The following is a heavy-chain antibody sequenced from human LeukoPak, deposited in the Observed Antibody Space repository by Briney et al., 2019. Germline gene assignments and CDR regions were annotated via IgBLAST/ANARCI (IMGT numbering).Heavy chain of an antibody. CDR2: INPSGGST. D-gene: IGHD5-12*01. V-gene: IGHV1-46*01. J-gene: IGHJ5*02. CDR1: GYTFTSYY. CDR3: ARSLYSGYDGGLIWFDP. Sequence: ASVKVSCKASGYTFTSYYMHWVRQAPGQGLEWMGIINPSGGSTSYAQKFQGRVTMTRDTSTSTVYMELSSLRSEDTAVYYCARSLYSGYDGGLIWFDPWGQGTLVTVSS.